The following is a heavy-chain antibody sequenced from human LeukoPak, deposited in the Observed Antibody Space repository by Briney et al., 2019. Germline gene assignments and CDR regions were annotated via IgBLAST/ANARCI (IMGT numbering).Heavy chain of an antibody. CDR1: GDSLSSYY. J-gene: IGHJ3*02. Sequence: PSETLSLTCTVSGDSLSSYYWNWIRQPPGKGLEWIGYIYYSGSTNHNPSLKSRVTISVDTSKNQFSLKLSSVTAADTAVYYCARSLYYYGSDSFDIWGQGTMVTVSS. D-gene: IGHD3-10*01. CDR2: IYYSGST. V-gene: IGHV4-59*01. CDR3: ARSLYYYGSDSFDI.